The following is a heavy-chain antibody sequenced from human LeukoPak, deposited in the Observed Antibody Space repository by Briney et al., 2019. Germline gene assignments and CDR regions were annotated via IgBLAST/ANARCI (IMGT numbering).Heavy chain of an antibody. CDR3: ARGDLKSDWFDP. J-gene: IGHJ5*02. CDR2: FYNSGRT. V-gene: IGHV4-61*02. Sequence: SETLSLTCTVSGGSISSDLYYWNWIRQPAGKGLEWIGRFYNSGRTNFNPSLKSRVTISADTSKNQFSLKLRSVTAADTAVYYCARGDLKSDWFDPWGQGTLDIVST. CDR1: GGSISSDLYY. D-gene: IGHD3-3*01.